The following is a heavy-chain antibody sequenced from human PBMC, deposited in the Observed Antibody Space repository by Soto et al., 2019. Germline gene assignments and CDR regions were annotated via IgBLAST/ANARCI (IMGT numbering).Heavy chain of an antibody. V-gene: IGHV3-30-3*01. Sequence: GGSLRLSCAASGFTCSSYVMHWVCQAPGKGPEWVAVISYDGSSKTYADSVKGQFTISRDNSKNSLFLQMNNLRPEDTAVYYCARRNSDYSSVWSDAFDIWGQGTMVTV. CDR2: ISYDGSSK. CDR3: ARRNSDYSSVWSDAFDI. J-gene: IGHJ3*02. D-gene: IGHD6-19*01. CDR1: GFTCSSYV.